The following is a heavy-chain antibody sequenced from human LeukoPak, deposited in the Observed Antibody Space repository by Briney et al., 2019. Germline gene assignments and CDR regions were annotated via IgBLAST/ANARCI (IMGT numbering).Heavy chain of an antibody. V-gene: IGHV6-1*01. CDR2: TYYRSKWYN. CDR1: GDSVSSNSAA. CDR3: VRDKTGDIVFDI. Sequence: SQTLSLTCALSGDSVSSNSAAWNWIRQSPSRGLEWLGRTYYRSKWYNDYVASVKGRITINPDTSKNHLSLQLISVTPEDTAVYYCVRDKTGDIVFDILGQGTMVTVSS. D-gene: IGHD5-12*01. J-gene: IGHJ3*02.